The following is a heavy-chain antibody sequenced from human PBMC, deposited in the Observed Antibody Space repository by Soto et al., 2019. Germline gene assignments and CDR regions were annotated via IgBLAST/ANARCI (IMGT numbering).Heavy chain of an antibody. Sequence: GGSLRLSCAASGFTFSNHAMSWVRQAPGKGLEWVSGISDSGGLTYYADSVKGRFSMSRDNSKNTLYLQMKNLRAEDTAIYFCAKRQGIGAAAKNFDFWGQGTLVTVSS. V-gene: IGHV3-23*01. J-gene: IGHJ4*02. D-gene: IGHD6-13*01. CDR2: ISDSGGLT. CDR3: AKRQGIGAAAKNFDF. CDR1: GFTFSNHA.